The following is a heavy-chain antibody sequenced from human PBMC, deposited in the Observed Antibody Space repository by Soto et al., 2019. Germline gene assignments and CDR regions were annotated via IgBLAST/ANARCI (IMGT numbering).Heavy chain of an antibody. D-gene: IGHD6-13*01. V-gene: IGHV6-1*01. J-gene: IGHJ4*02. CDR2: TYYRSKWFN. Sequence: SQTLSLTCAISGDSVSSNSAAWNWIRQSPSRGLEWLGRTYYRSKWFNDYAVSVKSRITINPDTSKNQFSLQLNSVTPEDTAVYYCARGVGIAAAGIGCWEQGTLGAVSS. CDR3: ARGVGIAAAGIGC. CDR1: GDSVSSNSAA.